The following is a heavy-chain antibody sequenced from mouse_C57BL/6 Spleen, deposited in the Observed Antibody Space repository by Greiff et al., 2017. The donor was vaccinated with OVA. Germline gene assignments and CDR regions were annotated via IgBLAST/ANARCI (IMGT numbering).Heavy chain of an antibody. J-gene: IGHJ3*01. CDR1: GYAFTNYL. V-gene: IGHV1-54*01. Sequence: ESGAELVRPGTSVKVSCKASGYAFTNYLIEWVKQRPGQGLEWIGVINPGSGGTNYNEKFKGKATLTADKSSSTAYMQLSSLTSEDSAVYFCARSGSGPAWFAYWGQGTLVTVSA. CDR3: ARSGSGPAWFAY. D-gene: IGHD1-1*01. CDR2: INPGSGGT.